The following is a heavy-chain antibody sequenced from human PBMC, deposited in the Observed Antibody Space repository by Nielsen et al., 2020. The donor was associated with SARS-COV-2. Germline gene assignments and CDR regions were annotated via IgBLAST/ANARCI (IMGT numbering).Heavy chain of an antibody. CDR3: TRRFERVDTAMVHFDY. V-gene: IGHV3-73*01. CDR2: IRSKANSYAT. J-gene: IGHJ4*02. CDR1: GFTFSGSA. Sequence: GESLKISCAASGFTFSGSAMHWVRQASGKGPEWVGRIRSKANSYATAYAASVKGRFTISRDDSKNTAYLQMNSLKTEDTAVYYCTRRFERVDTAMVHFDYWGQGTLVTVSS. D-gene: IGHD5-18*01.